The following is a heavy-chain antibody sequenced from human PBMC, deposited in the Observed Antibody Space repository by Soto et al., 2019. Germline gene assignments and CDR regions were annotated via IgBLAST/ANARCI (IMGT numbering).Heavy chain of an antibody. CDR1: GFTFDDYG. CDR3: ARDKDIAVAVPGTFDY. Sequence: EVQLVESGGGVVRPGEYLRLSCAASGFTFDDYGMSWVRQAPGKGLEWVSGINWNGGSTGYADSVKGRFTISRDNAKNSLDLQMNSLRAEDTALYFCARDKDIAVAVPGTFDYWGQGTLVTVSS. CDR2: INWNGGST. D-gene: IGHD6-19*01. V-gene: IGHV3-20*04. J-gene: IGHJ4*02.